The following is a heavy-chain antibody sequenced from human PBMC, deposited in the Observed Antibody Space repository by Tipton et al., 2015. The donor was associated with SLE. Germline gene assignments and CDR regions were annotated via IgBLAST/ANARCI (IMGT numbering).Heavy chain of an antibody. CDR3: ARSDTISVVYPDAFDV. D-gene: IGHD2-8*02. J-gene: IGHJ3*01. CDR1: GYSFSSYW. Sequence: QLVQSGAEVKKPGESLKISCQGSGYSFSSYWIGWVRQMPGQGLEWVGIIYPGDSDTKYSPSFEGQVTISADTSISTAYLQWRSLEAADSAMYFCARSDTISVVYPDAFDVWGQGTLVTVSS. CDR2: IYPGDSDT. V-gene: IGHV5-51*03.